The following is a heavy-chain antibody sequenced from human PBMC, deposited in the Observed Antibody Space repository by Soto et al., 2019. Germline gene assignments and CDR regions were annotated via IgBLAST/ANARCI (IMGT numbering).Heavy chain of an antibody. Sequence: EVQLLESGGGLVQPGGSLRLSCAASGFTFSSYAMSWVRQAPGKGLEWVSAISGSGGSTYYADSVKGRFTISRDNSKNTRYLQMTSLRAEDTAVYYCAKALHGDYYYYYMDVWGKGTTVTVSS. D-gene: IGHD4-17*01. CDR3: AKALHGDYYYYYMDV. CDR1: GFTFSSYA. J-gene: IGHJ6*03. CDR2: ISGSGGST. V-gene: IGHV3-23*01.